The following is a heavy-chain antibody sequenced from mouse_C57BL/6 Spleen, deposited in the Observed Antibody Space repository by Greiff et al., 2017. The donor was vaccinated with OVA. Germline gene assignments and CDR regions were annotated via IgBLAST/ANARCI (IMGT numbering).Heavy chain of an antibody. Sequence: EVKLVESGGGLVKPGGSLKLSCAASGFTFSSYAMSWVRQTPEKRLEWVATISDGGSYTYYPDNVKGRFTISRDNAKNNLYLQMSHLKSEDTAMYYRAKGGYFDVWGTGTTVTVSS. CDR1: GFTFSSYA. J-gene: IGHJ1*03. V-gene: IGHV5-4*03. CDR2: ISDGGSYT. CDR3: AKGGYFDV.